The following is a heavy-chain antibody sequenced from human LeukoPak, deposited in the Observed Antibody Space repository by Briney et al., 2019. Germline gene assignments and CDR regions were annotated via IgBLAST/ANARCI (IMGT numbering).Heavy chain of an antibody. CDR1: GYTFTTYG. D-gene: IGHD5-12*01. CDR2: ISAYNGNT. J-gene: IGHJ4*02. CDR3: ANARYSGYDFDY. Sequence: ASVKVSCKASGYTFTTYGIGWVRQAPGQGLEWMGWISAYNGNTNYAQKLQGRVTMTTDTSTSTAYMELSSLRSEDTAVYYCANARYSGYDFDYWGQGTLVTVSS. V-gene: IGHV1-18*01.